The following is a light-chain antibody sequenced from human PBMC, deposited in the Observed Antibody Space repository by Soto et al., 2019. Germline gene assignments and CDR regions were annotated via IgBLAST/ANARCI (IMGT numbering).Light chain of an antibody. CDR2: EVT. V-gene: IGLV2-14*01. CDR3: SSYTTSSTRV. Sequence: QSALTQHASVSGSPGQSIAISCTGSSSDVGIYNYVSWYQQHPGKVPKLIIYEVTNRPSGVSNRFSGSKSGNTASLTISGLQAEDEADYYCSSYTTSSTRVFGTGTKVTVL. J-gene: IGLJ1*01. CDR1: SSDVGIYNY.